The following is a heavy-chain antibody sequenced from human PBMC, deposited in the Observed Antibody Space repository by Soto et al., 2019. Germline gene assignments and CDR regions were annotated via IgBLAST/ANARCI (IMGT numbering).Heavy chain of an antibody. Sequence: GASVKVSCKASGFTFTSSAVQWVRQARGQRLGWIGWIVVGSGNTNYAQKFQERVTITRDMSTSTAYMELSSLRSEDTAVYYCAADFRGSGSQTPAALYIGGKGTMVTVSS. CDR2: IVVGSGNT. D-gene: IGHD1-26*01. CDR1: GFTFTSSA. CDR3: AADFRGSGSQTPAALYI. J-gene: IGHJ3*02. V-gene: IGHV1-58*01.